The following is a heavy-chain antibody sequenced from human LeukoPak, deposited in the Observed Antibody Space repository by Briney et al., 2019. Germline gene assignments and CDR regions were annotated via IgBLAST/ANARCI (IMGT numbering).Heavy chain of an antibody. CDR2: FDPEDGET. Sequence: ASVKVSCKVSGYSLTELSMHWVRQAPAKGLEWMGGFDPEDGETIYAQRFQGRVTMTEDTSTDTAYMELSSLISEDTAVYYCASTPEYCGGHCYSPPHYWGQGTLVTVSS. V-gene: IGHV1-24*01. J-gene: IGHJ4*02. D-gene: IGHD2-21*02. CDR1: GYSLTELS. CDR3: ASTPEYCGGHCYSPPHY.